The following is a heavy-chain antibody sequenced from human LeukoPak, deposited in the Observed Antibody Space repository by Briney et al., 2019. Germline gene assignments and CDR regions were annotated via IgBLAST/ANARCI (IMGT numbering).Heavy chain of an antibody. J-gene: IGHJ5*02. CDR2: INPNSGGT. CDR1: GYTFTGYY. CDR3: ARDRTSVAGENWSDP. V-gene: IGHV1-2*02. D-gene: IGHD6-19*01. Sequence: ASVKVSCKASGYTFTGYYMHWVRQAPGQGLEWMGWINPNSGGTNYAQKFQGRVTMTRDTSISTAYMELSRLRSDDTAVYYCARDRTSVAGENWSDPWGQGTLVTVSS.